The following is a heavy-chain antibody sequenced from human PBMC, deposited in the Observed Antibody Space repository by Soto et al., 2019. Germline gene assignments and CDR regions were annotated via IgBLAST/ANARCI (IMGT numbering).Heavy chain of an antibody. V-gene: IGHV3-30*18. D-gene: IGHD1-26*01. CDR3: AKLPSIVGATGIDY. Sequence: QVQLVESGGGVVQPGRSLRLSCAASGFTFSSYGMHWVRQAPGKGLEWVAVISYDGSNKYYADSVKGRFTISRDNSKNTLYLQMNSLRAEDTAVYYCAKLPSIVGATGIDYWGQGTLVTVSS. CDR1: GFTFSSYG. J-gene: IGHJ4*02. CDR2: ISYDGSNK.